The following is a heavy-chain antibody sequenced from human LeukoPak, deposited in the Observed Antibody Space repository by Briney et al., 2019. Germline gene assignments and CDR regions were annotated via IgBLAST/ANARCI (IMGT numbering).Heavy chain of an antibody. Sequence: GGSLRLSCAASGFTFSAYAMSWVRQAPGKGLEWVSGIVGSGVSTYYADSLKGRLTTSRDNSRNTLYLQMNSLRAEDTAVYYCARVKRYSREGVDYWGQGTLVAVSS. CDR1: GFTFSAYA. D-gene: IGHD5-12*01. CDR3: ARVKRYSREGVDY. V-gene: IGHV3-23*01. J-gene: IGHJ4*02. CDR2: IVGSGVST.